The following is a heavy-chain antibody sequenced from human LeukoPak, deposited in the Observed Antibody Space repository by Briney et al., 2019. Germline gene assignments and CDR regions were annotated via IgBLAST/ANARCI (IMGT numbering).Heavy chain of an antibody. CDR2: INPSGGST. CDR1: GYTFTSYY. D-gene: IGHD2-2*03. J-gene: IGHJ3*02. CDR3: ASWLDIVVVPAAMSPYAFDI. V-gene: IGHV1-46*01. Sequence: GASVKVSRMASGYTFTSYYMHWVRPAPGQGLEWMGIINPSGGSTSYAQKFQGRVTITADESTSTAYIELSSLRSEDTAVYYCASWLDIVVVPAAMSPYAFDIWGQGTMVTVSS.